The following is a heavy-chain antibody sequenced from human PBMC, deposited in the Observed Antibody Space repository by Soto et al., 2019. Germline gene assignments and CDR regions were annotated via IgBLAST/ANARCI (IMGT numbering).Heavy chain of an antibody. Sequence: GASVKVSCKASGYTFTSYAMHWVRQAPGQGLEWMGRIIPILGIANYAPKFQGRVTMTRDTSTSTVYMELSSLRSEDTAVYYCASRGFFSSGTYYIYGLDVWGQGTTVTVSS. CDR3: ASRGFFSSGTYYIYGLDV. J-gene: IGHJ6*02. CDR1: GYTFTSYA. CDR2: IIPILGIA. V-gene: IGHV1-46*03. D-gene: IGHD3-10*01.